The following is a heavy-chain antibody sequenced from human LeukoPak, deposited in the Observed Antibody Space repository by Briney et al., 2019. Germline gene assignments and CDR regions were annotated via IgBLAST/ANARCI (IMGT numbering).Heavy chain of an antibody. J-gene: IGHJ4*02. CDR1: RFSLSNFW. CDR2: MKPDASHI. V-gene: IGHV3-7*01. CDR3: VRDSRTYGYF. Sequence: PGGSLRLSCAASRFSLSNFWMAWVRQRPGEGLEWVANMKPDASHISYVDSVEGRFTISRDNAKNSLYLQMDSLRAEDTAVYYCVRDSRTYGYFWGRGTLVTVSS. D-gene: IGHD3-10*01.